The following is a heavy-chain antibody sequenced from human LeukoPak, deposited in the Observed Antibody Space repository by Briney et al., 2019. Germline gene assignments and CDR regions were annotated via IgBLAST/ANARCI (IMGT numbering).Heavy chain of an antibody. Sequence: PSETLSLTCTVSGGSISSYYWSWIRQPPGKGLEWIGYIYYSGSTNYNPSLKSRVTISVDTSKNQFSLKLSSLTAADTAVYYCARHIHAYFDSWGQGTLVTVSS. CDR3: ARHIHAYFDS. CDR1: GGSISSYY. J-gene: IGHJ4*02. CDR2: IYYSGST. V-gene: IGHV4-59*08. D-gene: IGHD2-2*02.